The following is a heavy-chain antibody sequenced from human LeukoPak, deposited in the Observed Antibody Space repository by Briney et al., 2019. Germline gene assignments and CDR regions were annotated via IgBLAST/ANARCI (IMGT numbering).Heavy chain of an antibody. J-gene: IGHJ6*03. D-gene: IGHD2-2*01. V-gene: IGHV1-8*03. Sequence: GASVKVSCKASGYTFTSYDINWVRQATGQGLEWMGWMNPNSGNTGYAQKFQGRVTITRNTSISTAYMELSSLRSEDTAVYYCATSKRFNYYYYMDVWGKGTTVTVSS. CDR3: ATSKRFNYYYYMDV. CDR2: MNPNSGNT. CDR1: GYTFTSYD.